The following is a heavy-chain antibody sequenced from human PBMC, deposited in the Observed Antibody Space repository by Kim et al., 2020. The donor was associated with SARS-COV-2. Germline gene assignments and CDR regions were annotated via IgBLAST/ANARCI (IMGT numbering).Heavy chain of an antibody. CDR2: INHSGST. CDR3: ARGKGYCSGGSCQKAPFD. V-gene: IGHV4-34*01. Sequence: SETLSLTCAVYGGSFSGYYWSWIRQPPGKGLEWIGEINHSGSTNYNPSLKSRVTISVDTSKNQFSLKLSSVTAADTAVYYCARGKGYCSGGSCQKAPFD. CDR1: GGSFSGYY. D-gene: IGHD2-15*01. J-gene: IGHJ4*01.